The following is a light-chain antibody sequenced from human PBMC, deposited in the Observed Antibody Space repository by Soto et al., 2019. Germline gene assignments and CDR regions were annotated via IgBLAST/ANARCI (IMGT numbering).Light chain of an antibody. CDR3: AAWDDSLPAHV. CDR1: SSNIGGRT. J-gene: IGLJ1*01. CDR2: NNN. V-gene: IGLV1-44*01. Sequence: QPVLTQPPSASGTPGQRVTISCSGSSSNIGGRTVNWYQQLPGTAPRLLIFNNNQRPSGVTDRFSGSKSGTSASLAITGLQSEDEADYYCAAWDDSLPAHVFGVGTKLTVL.